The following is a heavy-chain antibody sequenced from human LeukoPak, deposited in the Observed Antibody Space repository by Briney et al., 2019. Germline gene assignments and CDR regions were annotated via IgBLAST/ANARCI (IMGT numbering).Heavy chain of an antibody. CDR1: GFTFSKYS. CDR3: TTAPRTPISGY. Sequence: GGSLRLSCAASGFTFSKYSMNWVRQAPGKGLEWVGRIKSKTDGGTTDYAAPVKGRFTISRDDSKNTLYLQMNSLKTEDTAVYHCTTAPRTPISGYWGQGTLVTVSS. D-gene: IGHD2-2*01. J-gene: IGHJ4*02. V-gene: IGHV3-15*01. CDR2: IKSKTDGGTT.